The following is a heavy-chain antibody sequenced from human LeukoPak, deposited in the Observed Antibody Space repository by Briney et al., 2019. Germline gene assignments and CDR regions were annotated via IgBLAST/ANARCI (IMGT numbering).Heavy chain of an antibody. D-gene: IGHD5-18*01. CDR2: INSDGSST. CDR3: ARAPRGTAIPYYN. CDR1: GFTFSSHW. V-gene: IGHV3-74*01. Sequence: PGGSLRLSCAASGFTFSSHWMHWVRQAPGKGLVWVSRINSDGSSTSYADSVKGRFTISRDNAKNTLYLQMNSLRAEDTAVYYCARAPRGTAIPYYNWGQGTMVTVSS. J-gene: IGHJ3*01.